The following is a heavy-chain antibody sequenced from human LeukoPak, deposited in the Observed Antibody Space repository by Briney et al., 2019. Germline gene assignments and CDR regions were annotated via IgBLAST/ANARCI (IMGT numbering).Heavy chain of an antibody. J-gene: IGHJ4*02. CDR1: GGSISSSSYY. D-gene: IGHD5-18*01. Sequence: SETLSLTCTVSGGSISSSSYYWGWIRQPPGKGLEWIGSIYYSGSTYYNPSLKSRVTISVDTSKNQFSLKLSSVTVADTAVYYCARHEGYSYGYLAFDYWGQGTLVTVSS. V-gene: IGHV4-39*01. CDR3: ARHEGYSYGYLAFDY. CDR2: IYYSGST.